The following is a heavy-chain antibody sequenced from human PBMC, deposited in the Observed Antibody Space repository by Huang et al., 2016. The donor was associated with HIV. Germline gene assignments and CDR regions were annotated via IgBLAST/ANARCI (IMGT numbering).Heavy chain of an antibody. CDR1: TVTFSAYW. D-gene: IGHD2-8*01. Sequence: LVESGGGLVRPGGSLRLSCAGSTVTFSAYWMTWVRQSPGQGLEWVASIRQDGSEKHYVDSVEGRFNISRENGKKLLFLEMRSLGVDDTAVYFCATKADAMDVWGQGTTVIVSS. CDR3: ATKADAMDV. V-gene: IGHV3-7*01. CDR2: IRQDGSEK. J-gene: IGHJ6*02.